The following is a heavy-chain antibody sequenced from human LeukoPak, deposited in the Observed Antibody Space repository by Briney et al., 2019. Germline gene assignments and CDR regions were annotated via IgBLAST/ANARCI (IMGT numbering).Heavy chain of an antibody. D-gene: IGHD3-3*01. CDR2: IYHSGST. CDR3: AKAPETYYDFWSGYYGDY. CDR1: GYSINSGYY. Sequence: SETLSLTCTVSGYSINSGYYWGWIRQPPGKGLEWIGSIYHSGSTYYNPSLKSRVTISVDTSKNQFSLRLSSVTAADTAVYYCAKAPETYYDFWSGYYGDYWGQGTLVTVSS. J-gene: IGHJ4*02. V-gene: IGHV4-38-2*02.